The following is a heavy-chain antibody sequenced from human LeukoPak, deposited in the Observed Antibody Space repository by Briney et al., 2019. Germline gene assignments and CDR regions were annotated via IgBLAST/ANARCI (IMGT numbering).Heavy chain of an antibody. V-gene: IGHV4-30-4*08. Sequence: SETLSLTCTVSGGSISSGGYYWSWIRQPPGKGLEWIGYIYYSGSTYYNPSLKSRVTISVDTSKNQFSLKLSSVTAADTAVYYCARDPDWYCSGGSCYPSAWGQGTLVTVSS. CDR2: IYYSGST. D-gene: IGHD2-15*01. CDR3: ARDPDWYCSGGSCYPSA. J-gene: IGHJ5*02. CDR1: GGSISSGGYY.